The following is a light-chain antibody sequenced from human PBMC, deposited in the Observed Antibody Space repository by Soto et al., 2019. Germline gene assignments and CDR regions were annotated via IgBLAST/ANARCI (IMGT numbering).Light chain of an antibody. V-gene: IGKV3-11*01. J-gene: IGKJ5*01. CDR1: PSVTNF. CDR2: GAF. CDR3: QQRNVWPPVT. Sequence: PGDTATLSCRASPSVTNFLAWYQQKPGQAPRLLIYGAFNRATGIPARFSGSGSGTDFTLTISSLEPEDSAVYYCQQRNVWPPVTFGQGTRLEIK.